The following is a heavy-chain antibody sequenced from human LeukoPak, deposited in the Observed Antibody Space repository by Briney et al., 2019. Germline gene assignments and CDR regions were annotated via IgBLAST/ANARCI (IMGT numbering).Heavy chain of an antibody. CDR2: ISGSGGST. CDR3: AKFCGGDCPFDY. J-gene: IGHJ4*02. V-gene: IGHV3-23*01. Sequence: PGGSLRLSCAASGFTFSSYAMSWVRQAPGKALECVSAISGSGGSTYYADSVKGRFTISRDNSKNTLYLQMNSLRAEDTAVYYCAKFCGGDCPFDYWGQGTLVTVSS. D-gene: IGHD2-21*02. CDR1: GFTFSSYA.